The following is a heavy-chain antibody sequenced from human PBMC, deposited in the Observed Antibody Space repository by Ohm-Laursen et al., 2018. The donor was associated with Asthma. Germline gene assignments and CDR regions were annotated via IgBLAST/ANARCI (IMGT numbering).Heavy chain of an antibody. V-gene: IGHV4-59*01. CDR3: ARLDWALSVFDL. D-gene: IGHD3-9*01. CDR2: MHSSGGA. Sequence: GTLSLTCAVSGGSLSGYSWSWVRQPPGRELEWIAYMHSSGGANYNPSLQSRVTLSVDTSNNRVSLRLSFVTAADTALYFCARLDWALSVFDLWGQGALVTVAS. CDR1: GGSLSGYS. J-gene: IGHJ5*02.